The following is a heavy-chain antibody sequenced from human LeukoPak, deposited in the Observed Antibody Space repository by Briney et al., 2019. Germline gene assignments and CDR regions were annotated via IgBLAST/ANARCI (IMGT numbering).Heavy chain of an antibody. CDR3: ARNQAVASNHGAMDI. CDR2: IYYSGST. V-gene: IGHV4-59*08. Sequence: SETLSLTRTVSVGSISRYYWNWIRQPPAKGLEWIGYIYYSGSTSYNPSLKSRLTISVDTSKNQFSLKVSSVTAADTAVYYCARNQAVASNHGAMDIWGQGTMVIVSS. J-gene: IGHJ3*02. CDR1: VGSISRYY. D-gene: IGHD6-19*01.